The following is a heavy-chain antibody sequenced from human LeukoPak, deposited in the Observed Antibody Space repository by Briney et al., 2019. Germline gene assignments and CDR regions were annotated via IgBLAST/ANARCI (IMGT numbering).Heavy chain of an antibody. J-gene: IGHJ4*02. CDR1: GFTFSSYS. Sequence: GGSLRLSCAASGFTFSSYSMNWVRQAPGKGLEWVSSISSSSSYIYYADSVKGRFTISRDNAKNSLYLQMNSLRAEDTAVYYCARDAGIAAAADYYFDYWGQGTLVTVSS. V-gene: IGHV3-21*01. CDR2: ISSSSSYI. D-gene: IGHD6-13*01. CDR3: ARDAGIAAAADYYFDY.